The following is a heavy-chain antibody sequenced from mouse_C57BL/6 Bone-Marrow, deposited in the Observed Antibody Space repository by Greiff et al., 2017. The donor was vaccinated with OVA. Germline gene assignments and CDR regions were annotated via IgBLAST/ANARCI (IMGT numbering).Heavy chain of an antibody. D-gene: IGHD1-1*01. CDR3: ATTVVATDY. V-gene: IGHV1-22*01. CDR1: GYTFTDYN. Sequence: EVQLQQSGPELVKPGASVKMSCKASGYTFTDYNMHWVKQSHGKSLEWIGYINPNNGGTSYNKKFKGKATLTVNKSSSTAYMELRSLTSEDSAVYYCATTVVATDYWGQGTTLTVSS. CDR2: INPNNGGT. J-gene: IGHJ2*01.